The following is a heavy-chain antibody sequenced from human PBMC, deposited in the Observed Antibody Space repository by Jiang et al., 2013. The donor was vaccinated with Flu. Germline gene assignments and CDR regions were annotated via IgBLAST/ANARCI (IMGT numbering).Heavy chain of an antibody. D-gene: IGHD3-22*01. CDR1: GFTFGDYA. J-gene: IGHJ4*02. V-gene: IGHV3-49*04. Sequence: EVQLLESGGGLVQPGRSLRLSCTASGFTFGDYAMSWVRQAPGKGLEWVGFIRSKAYGGTTEYAASVKGRFTISRDDSKSIAYLQMNSLKTEDTAVYYCTRDQITMIGATTGFDYWGQGTLVTVSS. CDR3: TRDQITMIGATTGFDY. CDR2: IRSKAYGGTT.